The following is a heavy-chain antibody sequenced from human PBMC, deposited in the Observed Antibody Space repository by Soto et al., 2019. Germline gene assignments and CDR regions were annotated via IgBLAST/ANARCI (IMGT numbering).Heavy chain of an antibody. CDR2: MNPNSGNT. V-gene: IGHV1-8*01. J-gene: IGHJ5*02. D-gene: IGHD2-2*01. CDR1: GYTFTSYD. Sequence: ASVKVSCKASGYTFTSYDINWVRQATGQGLEWMGWMNPNSGNTGYAQKFQGRVTMTRNTSISTAYMELSSLRSEDTAVYYCARAVGRYCSSTSCYDWFDPWGQGTLVTVSS. CDR3: ARAVGRYCSSTSCYDWFDP.